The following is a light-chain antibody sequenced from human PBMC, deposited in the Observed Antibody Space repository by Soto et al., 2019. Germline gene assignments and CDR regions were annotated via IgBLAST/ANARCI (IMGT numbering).Light chain of an antibody. CDR2: KAS. Sequence: DIQMTQSPSTLSASVGDRVTITCRASQTINVFLAWYQQKPGKAPKLLIQKASRLETGVPSRFSGSGSGTDFALTISGLQPDDFATYYCQQYNSYSWTFGQGTKVEFK. V-gene: IGKV1-5*03. J-gene: IGKJ1*01. CDR3: QQYNSYSWT. CDR1: QTINVF.